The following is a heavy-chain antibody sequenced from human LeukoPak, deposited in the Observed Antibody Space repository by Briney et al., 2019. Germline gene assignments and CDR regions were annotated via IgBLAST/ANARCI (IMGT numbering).Heavy chain of an antibody. J-gene: IGHJ3*02. Sequence: ASVKVSCKASGYTFTTYYIHWVRQAPGQGLEWMGVIDPTSGKTNYAQKFQGRVTMNRDMSTSTIYLELTSLRSDDTAFYYCARDLRTVTVAGLGVFDIWGQGTRVSVSS. V-gene: IGHV1-46*01. CDR1: GYTFTTYY. CDR2: IDPTSGKT. CDR3: ARDLRTVTVAGLGVFDI. D-gene: IGHD6-19*01.